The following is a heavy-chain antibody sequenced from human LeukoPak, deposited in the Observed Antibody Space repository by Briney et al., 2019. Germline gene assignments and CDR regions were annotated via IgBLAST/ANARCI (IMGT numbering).Heavy chain of an antibody. CDR2: INPNSGGT. CDR1: GYTFTGYY. J-gene: IGHJ4*02. CDR3: ARVPGYGDYAIDY. V-gene: IGHV1-2*02. Sequence: GASVKVSCKASGYTFTGYYMHWVRQAPGQGLEWMGWINPNSGGTNYAQKFQGRVTMTRDMSTSTVYMELSSLRSEDTAVYYCARVPGYGDYAIDYWGQGTLVTVSS. D-gene: IGHD4-17*01.